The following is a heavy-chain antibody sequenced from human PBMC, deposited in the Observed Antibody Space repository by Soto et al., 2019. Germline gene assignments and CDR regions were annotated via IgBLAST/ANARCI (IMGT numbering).Heavy chain of an antibody. J-gene: IGHJ5*02. CDR3: ARRANSWFVP. CDR1: GFTFGSYA. CDR2: ISYDGSNK. V-gene: IGHV3-30-3*01. Sequence: QVQLVESGGGVVQPGRSLRLSCAASGFTFGSYAMHWVRQAPGKGLEWVAVISYDGSNKYYADSVKGRFTISRDNSKNTLYLQMNSLRAEDTAVYYCARRANSWFVPWGQGTLVTVSS.